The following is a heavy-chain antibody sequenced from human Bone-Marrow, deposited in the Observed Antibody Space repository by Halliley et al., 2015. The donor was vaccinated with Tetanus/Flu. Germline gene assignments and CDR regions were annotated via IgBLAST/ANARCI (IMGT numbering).Heavy chain of an antibody. CDR2: ISAYNTNT. D-gene: IGHD2-21*02. J-gene: IGHJ4*02. Sequence: QMQLVQSGGEVKKPGASVRVSCTPSGYTFNSYGISWVRQAPGQGLEWMGWISAYNTNTNYAQRFQGRVSMTTHTATSTAYMDLEGLASDDPAVYYCLVRDYGGDTAVPDYWGQGTLVTVSS. CDR3: LVRDYGGDTAVPDY. V-gene: IGHV1-18*01. CDR1: GYTFNSYG.